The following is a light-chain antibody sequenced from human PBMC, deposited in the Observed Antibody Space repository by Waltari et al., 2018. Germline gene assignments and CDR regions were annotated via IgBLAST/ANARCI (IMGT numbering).Light chain of an antibody. CDR1: VSLLYNSNNKNY. J-gene: IGKJ3*01. V-gene: IGKV4-1*01. CDR3: QQYYNTPLT. CDR2: WAS. Sequence: DIVMTQSPESLAVSLGERDTINCKSSVSLLYNSNNKNYLAWYQQKPGQPPKLLIYWASTRESGVPERFSGSGSRTDFTLTISSLQAEDVAVYFCQQYYNTPLTFGPGTKVDVK.